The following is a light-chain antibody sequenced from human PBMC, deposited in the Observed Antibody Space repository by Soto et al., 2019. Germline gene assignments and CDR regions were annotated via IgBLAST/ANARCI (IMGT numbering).Light chain of an antibody. CDR1: QGINNY. V-gene: IGKV1-9*01. CDR2: AAS. Sequence: DIPLTQSPSFLSASVGDRVTITCRASQGINNYLAWYQQKAGKAPKLLIYAASTLQSGVPSRFSGSGSGTEFTLTISSQQPEDFATYYCQQVNSYPITFGQGTRLEIK. J-gene: IGKJ5*01. CDR3: QQVNSYPIT.